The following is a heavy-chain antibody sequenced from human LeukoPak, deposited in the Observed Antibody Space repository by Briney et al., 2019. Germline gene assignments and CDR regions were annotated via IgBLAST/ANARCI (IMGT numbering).Heavy chain of an antibody. D-gene: IGHD3-10*01. V-gene: IGHV3-7*01. CDR1: GFTFSSYA. Sequence: GGSLRLSCAASGFTFSSYAMHWVRQAPGKGLEWVANIKQDGSEKYYVDSVKGRFTISRDNAKNSLYLQMNSLRAEDTAVYYCARGERGFESSYFDYWGQGTLVTVSS. CDR3: ARGERGFESSYFDY. CDR2: IKQDGSEK. J-gene: IGHJ4*02.